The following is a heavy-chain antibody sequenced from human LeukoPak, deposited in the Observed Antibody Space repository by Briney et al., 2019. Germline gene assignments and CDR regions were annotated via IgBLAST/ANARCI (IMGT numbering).Heavy chain of an antibody. D-gene: IGHD3-22*01. CDR3: ANYYDSSGRDY. V-gene: IGHV3-30*18. J-gene: IGHJ4*02. Sequence: GRSLRLSCAASGFNFSLYGMHWVRQAPGKGLEWMAVISYDGSIKYYADSVKGRFTISRDNSKNTLYLQMNSLRAEDTAVYYCANYYDSSGRDYWDQGTLVNVYS. CDR2: ISYDGSIK. CDR1: GFNFSLYG.